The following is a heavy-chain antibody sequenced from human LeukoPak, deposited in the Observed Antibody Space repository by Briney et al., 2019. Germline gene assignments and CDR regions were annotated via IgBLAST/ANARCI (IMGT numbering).Heavy chain of an antibody. D-gene: IGHD5-12*01. CDR3: ARGGERRGYSGYDYAWNYGMDV. Sequence: ASVKVSCKASGYTFTVYYIHWVRQAPGQGLEWMGWINPNTDGTNYAQKFQGRVTMTRDTSISTAYMELSRLRSDDTAVYYCARGGERRGYSGYDYAWNYGMDVWGQGTTVTVSS. CDR1: GYTFTVYY. J-gene: IGHJ6*02. V-gene: IGHV1-2*02. CDR2: INPNTDGT.